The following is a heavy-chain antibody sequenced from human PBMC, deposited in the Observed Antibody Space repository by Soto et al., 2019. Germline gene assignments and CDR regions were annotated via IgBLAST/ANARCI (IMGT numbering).Heavy chain of an antibody. D-gene: IGHD3-9*01. Sequence: GGSLRLSCAASGFTFSGSAMHWVRQASGKGLEWVGRIRSKANSYATAYAASVKGRFTISRDDSRNTAYLQMNSLKTEDTAVYYCTSTYDILTGYYHYYYYGMDVWGQGTTVTVSS. CDR2: IRSKANSYAT. CDR3: TSTYDILTGYYHYYYYGMDV. CDR1: GFTFSGSA. V-gene: IGHV3-73*01. J-gene: IGHJ6*02.